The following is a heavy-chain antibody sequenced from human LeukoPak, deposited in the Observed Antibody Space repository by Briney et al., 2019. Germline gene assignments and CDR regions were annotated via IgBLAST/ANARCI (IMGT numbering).Heavy chain of an antibody. J-gene: IGHJ4*02. CDR1: GGTFSSYA. V-gene: IGHV1-69*13. D-gene: IGHD2-2*01. Sequence: SVKVSLKASGGTFSSYAISWVRQAPGQGLEWMGGIIPIFGTANYAQKFQGRVTITADESTSTAYMELSSLRSEDTAVYYCARARRGEYQLLHFDYWGQGTLVTVSS. CDR3: ARARRGEYQLLHFDY. CDR2: IIPIFGTA.